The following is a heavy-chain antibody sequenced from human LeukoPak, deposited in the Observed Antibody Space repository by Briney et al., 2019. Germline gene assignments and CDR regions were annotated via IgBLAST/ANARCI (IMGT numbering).Heavy chain of an antibody. D-gene: IGHD2-2*01. J-gene: IGHJ4*02. V-gene: IGHV3-23*01. CDR2: ISGRGASK. CDR3: AKGVVVAPDVTPFDY. Sequence: PGGSLRLSCAASGFTFSSYGMHWVRQAPGKGLEWVSGISGRGASKYYADSVKGRFTISRDNSKNTLYLQMNSLRAEDTAVYYCAKGVVVAPDVTPFDYWGQGTLVTVSS. CDR1: GFTFSSYG.